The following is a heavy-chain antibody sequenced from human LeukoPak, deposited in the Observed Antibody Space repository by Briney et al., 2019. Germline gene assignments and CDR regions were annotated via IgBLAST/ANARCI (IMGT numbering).Heavy chain of an antibody. CDR2: ISAYNGKT. D-gene: IGHD1-26*01. J-gene: IGHJ4*02. CDR3: ARGGALTSFDS. V-gene: IGHV1-18*01. CDR1: GFTFTSYG. Sequence: GASVKVSCKASGFTFTSYGISWVRQAPGQGLEWMGWISAYNGKTNCAQKFQGRVTMTTDTSTSTAYMDLRSLRSDDTAVYYCARGGALTSFDSWGQGTLITVSS.